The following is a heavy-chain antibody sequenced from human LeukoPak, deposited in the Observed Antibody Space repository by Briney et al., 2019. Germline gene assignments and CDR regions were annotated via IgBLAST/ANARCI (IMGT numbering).Heavy chain of an antibody. V-gene: IGHV3-7*01. D-gene: IGHD3-22*01. CDR1: GFTFSSYA. CDR2: IKQDGSEK. CDR3: ARADSGSHYYYYYYMDV. Sequence: GGSLRLSCAASGFTFSSYAMSWVRQAPGKGLEWVANIKQDGSEKYYVDSVKGRFTISRDNAKNSLYLQMNSLRAEDTAVYYCARADSGSHYYYYYYMDVWGKGTTVTVSS. J-gene: IGHJ6*03.